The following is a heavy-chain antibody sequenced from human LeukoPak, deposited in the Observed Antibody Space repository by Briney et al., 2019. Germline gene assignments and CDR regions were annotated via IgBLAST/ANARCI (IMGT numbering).Heavy chain of an antibody. CDR2: ISGSGNVT. CDR3: AKDRAGAN. J-gene: IGHJ4*02. Sequence: GGSLRLSCAASGFTFSSYGMHWVREAPGKGLEWVSVISGSGNVTYYAESVKGRFTISRDNSKRTLYLQMDSLRADDTAIYYCAKDRAGANWGQGTLVLVSS. CDR1: GFTFSSYG. V-gene: IGHV3-NL1*01.